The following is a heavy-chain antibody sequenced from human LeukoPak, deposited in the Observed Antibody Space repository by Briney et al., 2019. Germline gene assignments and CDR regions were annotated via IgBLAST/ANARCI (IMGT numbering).Heavy chain of an antibody. CDR1: GGSFSGYY. J-gene: IGHJ4*02. V-gene: IGHV4-34*01. D-gene: IGHD6-13*01. CDR3: ARIGYSSSWGRFDY. Sequence: SETLSLTCAVYGGSFSGYYWSWVRQPPGKGLEWIGEINHSGSTNYNPSLKSRVTISVDTSKNQFSLKLSSVTAADTAAYYCARIGYSSSWGRFDYWGQGTLVTVSS. CDR2: INHSGST.